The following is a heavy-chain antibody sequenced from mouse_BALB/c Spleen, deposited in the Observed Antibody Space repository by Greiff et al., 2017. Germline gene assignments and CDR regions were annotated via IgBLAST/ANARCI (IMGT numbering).Heavy chain of an antibody. CDR2: ISSGSSTI. CDR1: GFTFSSFG. Sequence: EVKVEESGGGLVQPGGSRKLSCAASGFTFSSFGMHWVRQAPEKGLEWVAYISSGSSTIYYADTVKGRFTISRDNPKNTLFLQMTSLRSEDTAMYYCARGKYGNYFDYWGQGTTLTVSS. CDR3: ARGKYGNYFDY. D-gene: IGHD2-10*02. J-gene: IGHJ2*01. V-gene: IGHV5-17*02.